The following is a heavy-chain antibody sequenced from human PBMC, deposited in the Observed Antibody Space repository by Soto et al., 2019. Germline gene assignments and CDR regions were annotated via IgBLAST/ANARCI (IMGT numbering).Heavy chain of an antibody. CDR3: ARARGYSYGYGDFDY. D-gene: IGHD5-18*01. J-gene: IGHJ4*02. CDR1: GGTFSSYA. CDR2: IIPIFGTA. V-gene: IGHV1-69*01. Sequence: QVQLVQSGAEVKKPGSSVKVSCKASGGTFSSYAISWVRQAPGQGLEWMGGIIPIFGTANYAQKFQGRVTITADESTSSAYMELSSMRSEDTAVYYCARARGYSYGYGDFDYWGQGTLVTVSS.